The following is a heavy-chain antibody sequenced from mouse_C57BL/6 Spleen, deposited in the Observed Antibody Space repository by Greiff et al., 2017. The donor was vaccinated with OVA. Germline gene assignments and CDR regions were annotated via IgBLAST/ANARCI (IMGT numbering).Heavy chain of an antibody. CDR2: IHPSDSDT. D-gene: IGHD1-1*01. CDR3: AACLYGFDY. Sequence: QVQLQQPGAELVKPGASVKVSCKASGYTFTSYWMHWVKQRPGQGLEWIGRIHPSDSDTNYNQKFKGKATFTVDKSSSTASMQLSSLTSEYSAVYCCAACLYGFDYWGQGTTLTVSA. J-gene: IGHJ2*01. CDR1: GYTFTSYW. V-gene: IGHV1-74*01.